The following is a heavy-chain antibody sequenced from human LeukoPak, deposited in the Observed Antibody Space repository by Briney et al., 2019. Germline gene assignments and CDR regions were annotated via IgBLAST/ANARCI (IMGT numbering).Heavy chain of an antibody. CDR3: ARDGPHCSSTSCYWNFGL. D-gene: IGHD2-2*01. V-gene: IGHV3-7*01. J-gene: IGHJ2*01. CDR1: GFTFSSYW. Sequence: GGSLRLSCAASGFTFSSYWMSWVRQAPGKGLEWVANIKQDGSEKYYVDSVKGRFTISRDNAKNSLYLQMNSLRAEDTAVYYCARDGPHCSSTSCYWNFGLWGRGTLVTVSS. CDR2: IKQDGSEK.